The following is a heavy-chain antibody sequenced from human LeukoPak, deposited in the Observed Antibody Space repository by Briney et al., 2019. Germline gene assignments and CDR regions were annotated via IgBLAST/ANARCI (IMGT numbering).Heavy chain of an antibody. V-gene: IGHV3-30*02. Sequence: GGSLRLSCAGSGFSFSSYGMHWVRQAPGKGLEWMAFIRSDGSNKYYADSVKGRFTISRDNSKNTLYLQMNSLRAEDTAVYYCAKDLFHRYDSSGFDAFDIWGQGTLVTVSS. CDR3: AKDLFHRYDSSGFDAFDI. CDR1: GFSFSSYG. J-gene: IGHJ3*02. D-gene: IGHD3-22*01. CDR2: IRSDGSNK.